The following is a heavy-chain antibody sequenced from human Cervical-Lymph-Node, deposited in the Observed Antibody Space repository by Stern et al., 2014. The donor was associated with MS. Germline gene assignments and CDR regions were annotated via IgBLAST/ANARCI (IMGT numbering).Heavy chain of an antibody. V-gene: IGHV2-70*01. CDR1: GVSLVSRGMG. J-gene: IGHJ4*02. CDR3: AAGHGYDLNF. CDR2: IDWDDDK. Sequence: ECGTALVRPTQTLTLTCSFSGVSLVSRGMGVNRIRQPPGKALEWLALIDWDDDKYYSTSLKTRLTISRDTSKTQLVLTLTNTDPTDTATYFCAAGHGYDLNFWGQGTLVTVSS. D-gene: IGHD5-12*01.